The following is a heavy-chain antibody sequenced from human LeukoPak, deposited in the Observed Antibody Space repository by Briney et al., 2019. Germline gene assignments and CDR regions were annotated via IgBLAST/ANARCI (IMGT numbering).Heavy chain of an antibody. CDR1: RFTFSACS. CDR3: ARSVIAVAGYDAFDI. D-gene: IGHD6-19*01. J-gene: IGHJ3*02. CDR2: ISSRSFTI. Sequence: TGVLLRLSCAASRFTFSACSKIWVGQAPGKRMDWVSYISSRSFTIYYADSVKGRFTISKDNAKNSLYLEMNSLRDEDTAVYYCARSVIAVAGYDAFDIWGQGTVVTVSS. V-gene: IGHV3-48*02.